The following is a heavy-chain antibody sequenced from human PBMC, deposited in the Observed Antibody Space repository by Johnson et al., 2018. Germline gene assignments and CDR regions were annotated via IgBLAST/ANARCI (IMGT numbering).Heavy chain of an antibody. J-gene: IGHJ6*02. CDR3: ARGPPVVYYYYGMDV. V-gene: IGHV4-59*01. Sequence: QVQLQESGPGLVKPSETLSLTCTVSGGSISSYYWSWIRQPPGKGLEWIGYIYYSGSTNYNPSLKSRVTISVDTSKNQFSLELSSVTAADTAVYYCARGPPVVYYYYGMDVWGQGTTVTVSS. CDR1: GGSISSYY. D-gene: IGHD4-23*01. CDR2: IYYSGST.